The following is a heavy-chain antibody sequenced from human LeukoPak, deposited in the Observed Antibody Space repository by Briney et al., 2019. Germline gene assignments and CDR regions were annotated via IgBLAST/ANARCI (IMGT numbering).Heavy chain of an antibody. J-gene: IGHJ6*03. V-gene: IGHV3-23*01. CDR2: ISATGGST. CDR1: GFTFSNFW. D-gene: IGHD2-21*02. Sequence: GGSLRLSCAASGFTFSNFWMHWVRQAPGKGLEWVSTISATGGSTYYADSVKGRFTISRDNSKNTLYLQMNSLRAEDTAVYYCAKRGDHFYMDVWGKGTTVTVSS. CDR3: AKRGDHFYMDV.